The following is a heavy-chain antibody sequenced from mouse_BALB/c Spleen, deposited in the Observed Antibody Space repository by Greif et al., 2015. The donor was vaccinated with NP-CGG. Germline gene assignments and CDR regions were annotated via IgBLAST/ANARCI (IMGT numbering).Heavy chain of an antibody. CDR1: GDSITSGY. CDR3: YYGSSYWYFDV. J-gene: IGHJ1*01. D-gene: IGHD1-1*01. CDR2: ISYSGST. V-gene: IGHV3-8*02. Sequence: EVNVVESGPSLVKPSQTLSLTCSVTGDSITSGYWNWNRKFPGNKLEYMGYISYSGSTYYNPSLKSRISITRDTSKNXYYLQLNSVTTEDTSTYYCYYGSSYWYFDVWGAGTTVTVSS.